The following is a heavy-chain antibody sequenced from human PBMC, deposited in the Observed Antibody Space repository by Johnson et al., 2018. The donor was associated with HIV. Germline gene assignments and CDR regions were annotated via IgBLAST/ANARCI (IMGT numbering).Heavy chain of an antibody. CDR2: ISYDGSEK. D-gene: IGHD3-10*01. V-gene: IGHV3-30*18. Sequence: QVQLVESGGGVVQPGRSLRLSCAASGFSFTSYAMHWVRQAPGKGLEWVAVISYDGSEKYYVDSVKGRFTISRDNSKNTLYLQMNSLRAEDTAVYYCAKQGGSRLHLWVDAFDIWGQRTMVTVSS. CDR3: AKQGGSRLHLWVDAFDI. CDR1: GFSFTSYA. J-gene: IGHJ3*02.